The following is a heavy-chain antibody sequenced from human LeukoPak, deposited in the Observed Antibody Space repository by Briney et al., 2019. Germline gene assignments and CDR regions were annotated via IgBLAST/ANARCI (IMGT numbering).Heavy chain of an antibody. Sequence: SETLSLTCAVSGYSLSSGYYWGWIRQPPGKGPEWIGYIYYSGSTYYNPSLKSRVTISVDTSKNQFSLKLSSVTAADTAVYYCARVEVFVVVPAAIHYYYMDVWGKGTTVTVSS. CDR1: GYSLSSGYY. CDR2: IYYSGST. V-gene: IGHV4-30-4*08. J-gene: IGHJ6*03. D-gene: IGHD2-2*02. CDR3: ARVEVFVVVPAAIHYYYMDV.